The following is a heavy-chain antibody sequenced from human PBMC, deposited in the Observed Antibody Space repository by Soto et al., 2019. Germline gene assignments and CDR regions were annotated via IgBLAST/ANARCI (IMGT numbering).Heavy chain of an antibody. CDR1: GYMFTTYW. V-gene: IGHV5-51*01. J-gene: IGHJ4*02. CDR2: IYPGDSDT. D-gene: IGHD1-1*01. CDR3: ARHSSNEEFDY. Sequence: GECLKISGNGSGYMFTTYWIGWGRQMPGKGLEWMGIIYPGDSDTRYSPSFQGQVTFSADKSISTAYLQWSSLKASDSAMYYCARHSSNEEFDYWGQGTLVTVSS.